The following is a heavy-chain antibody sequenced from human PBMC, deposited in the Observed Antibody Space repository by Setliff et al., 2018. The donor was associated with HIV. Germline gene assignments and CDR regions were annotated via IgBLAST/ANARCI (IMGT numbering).Heavy chain of an antibody. D-gene: IGHD3-22*01. CDR3: VRDASPDYDSGGYSAGGH. CDR1: GFTFSSYS. V-gene: IGHV3-48*01. J-gene: IGHJ4*02. CDR2: IGGSGSAI. Sequence: GSLRLSCAASGFTFSSYSMNWVRQAPGKGLEWVSYIGGSGSAIYYADSVKGRFTISRDNAKNSLYLQLNSLRAEDTAVYYCVRDASPDYDSGGYSAGGHWGRGTLVTVSS.